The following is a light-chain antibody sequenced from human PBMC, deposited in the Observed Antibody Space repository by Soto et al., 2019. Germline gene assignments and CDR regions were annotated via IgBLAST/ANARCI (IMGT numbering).Light chain of an antibody. Sequence: SSLSASVGDRVTITCRASQSISSYLNWYQQKPGKAPKLLIYAASSLQSGVPSRFSGSGSGTDFTLTISSLQPEDFATYYCQQSYSTPFTCGPGTKVDIK. CDR3: QQSYSTPFT. V-gene: IGKV1-39*01. CDR1: QSISSY. CDR2: AAS. J-gene: IGKJ3*01.